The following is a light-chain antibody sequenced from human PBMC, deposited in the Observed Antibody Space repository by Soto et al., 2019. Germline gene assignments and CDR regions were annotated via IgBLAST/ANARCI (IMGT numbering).Light chain of an antibody. V-gene: IGKV1-33*01. CDR2: DAS. J-gene: IGKJ3*01. CDR3: QQYDNLPPFT. CDR1: QDISNY. Sequence: DIQMTQSPSSLSASVGDRVTITCQASQDISNYLNWYQQKPGKAPKLLIYDASNLETGDPSRFSGSGSVTDFTFTISSLQPEDIATYYCQQYDNLPPFTFGPGTKVDIK.